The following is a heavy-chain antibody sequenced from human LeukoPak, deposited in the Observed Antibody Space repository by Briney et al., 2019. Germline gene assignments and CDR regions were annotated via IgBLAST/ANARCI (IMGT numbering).Heavy chain of an antibody. CDR2: ISGSGGST. D-gene: IGHD6-6*01. V-gene: IGHV3-23*01. CDR3: AKIGQLSANDY. Sequence: GGSLRLSCAASGFTFSSYAMSWVRQAPGKGLKWVSAISGSGGSTYYADSVKGRFTIYRDNSKNTLYLQMNSLRAEDTDVYYCAKIGQLSANDYWGQGTLVTVSS. J-gene: IGHJ4*02. CDR1: GFTFSSYA.